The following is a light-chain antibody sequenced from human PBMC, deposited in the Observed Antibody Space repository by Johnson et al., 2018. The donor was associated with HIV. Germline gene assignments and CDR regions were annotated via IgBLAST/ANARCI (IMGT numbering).Light chain of an antibody. CDR1: SSNIGNNF. CDR3: AAWDDSLNGPV. J-gene: IGLJ1*01. V-gene: IGLV1-51*01. Sequence: HSVLTQPPSVSAAPGQKVTISCSGSSSNIGNNFVSWYQQLPGTAPKLLIYDNNQRPSGVPDRFSGSKSGTSASLAISGLQAEDEADDYCAAWDDSLNGPVFGTGTKVTVL. CDR2: DNN.